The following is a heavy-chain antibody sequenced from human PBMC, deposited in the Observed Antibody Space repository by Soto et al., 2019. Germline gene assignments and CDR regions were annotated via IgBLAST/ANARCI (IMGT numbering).Heavy chain of an antibody. CDR1: GFMFGAHW. CDR2: INLDGTKT. CDR3: ARELVHGYLDL. J-gene: IGHJ5*02. D-gene: IGHD2-8*02. Sequence: EVQLVEAGGGLVRPGGSLKLSCAASGFMFGAHWMHWVRQGPDKGLVFVARINLDGTKTNYADFVDGRFTISRDNATKTLSLEMNSLRGADPAVYFCARELVHGYLDLWGQGDLVTVSS. V-gene: IGHV3-74*01.